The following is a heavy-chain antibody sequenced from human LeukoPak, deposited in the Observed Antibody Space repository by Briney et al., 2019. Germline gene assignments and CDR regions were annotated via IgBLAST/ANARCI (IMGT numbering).Heavy chain of an antibody. D-gene: IGHD3-10*01. CDR3: SRETFYYGSGSYYNPLDS. CDR1: GYSISSGYY. V-gene: IGHV4-38-2*02. J-gene: IGHJ4*02. Sequence: KPSETLSLTCTVSGYSISSGYYWGWIRQPPGKGLEWIGSIYHSGSTYYNPSLKSRVTISVDTSKNQFSLKLSSVTAADTAVYYCSRETFYYGSGSYYNPLDSWGQGTLVTVSS. CDR2: IYHSGST.